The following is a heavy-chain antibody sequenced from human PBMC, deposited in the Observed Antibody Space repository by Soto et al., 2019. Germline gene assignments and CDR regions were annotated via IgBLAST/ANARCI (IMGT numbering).Heavy chain of an antibody. CDR1: GGTFSSYA. CDR2: IIPIFGTA. D-gene: IGHD3-22*01. Sequence: SVKVSCKASGGTFSSYAISWVRQAPGQGLEWMGGIIPIFGTANYAQKFQGRVTITADESTSTAYMELSSLRSEDTAVYYCARDIPRYYYDSSGYYGYNWFDPWGQGTLVTVSS. CDR3: ARDIPRYYYDSSGYYGYNWFDP. V-gene: IGHV1-69*13. J-gene: IGHJ5*02.